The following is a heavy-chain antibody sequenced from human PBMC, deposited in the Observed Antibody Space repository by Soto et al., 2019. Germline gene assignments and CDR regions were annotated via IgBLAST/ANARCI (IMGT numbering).Heavy chain of an antibody. V-gene: IGHV4-59*01. CDR1: GGSISSYY. Sequence: QVQLQESGPGLVKPSETLSLTCTVSGGSISSYYWSWIRQPPGKGLEWIGYIYYSGSTNYNPSLKSRVTISVDTSKNQFSLKLSSVTAADTAVYYCERGLDGMDVWGQGTTVTVSS. CDR2: IYYSGST. J-gene: IGHJ6*02. CDR3: ERGLDGMDV.